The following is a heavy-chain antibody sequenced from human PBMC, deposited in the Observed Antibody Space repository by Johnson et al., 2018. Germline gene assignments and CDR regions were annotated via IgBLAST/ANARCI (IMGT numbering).Heavy chain of an antibody. CDR3: GAFDYGDY. Sequence: VQLVESGGGVVQPGRSLRLSCAASGYTFSSYGMHWVRQAPGKGLEWITLISHDGSNICYSDSVKGRFTISRDNSKNTVYLQINNLSVEDTAVYYCGAFDYGDYWGQGTLVTVSS. J-gene: IGHJ4*02. CDR2: ISHDGSNI. D-gene: IGHD3-16*01. V-gene: IGHV3-30*03. CDR1: GYTFSSYG.